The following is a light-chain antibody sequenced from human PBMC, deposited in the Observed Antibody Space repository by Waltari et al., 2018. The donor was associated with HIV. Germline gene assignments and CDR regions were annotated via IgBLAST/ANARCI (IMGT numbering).Light chain of an antibody. V-gene: IGLV1-44*01. J-gene: IGLJ2*01. CDR3: AAWDDSLNGPV. Sequence: QSVMTQPASASGTPGQRVTISCSGSRSNIGSNTVSWFQQLPRTAPRLLIYGKNQRPSVVPDLFSGTKSGTSASLAISGLQSEDEADYFCAAWDDSLNGPVFGGGTKLTVL. CDR2: GKN. CDR1: RSNIGSNT.